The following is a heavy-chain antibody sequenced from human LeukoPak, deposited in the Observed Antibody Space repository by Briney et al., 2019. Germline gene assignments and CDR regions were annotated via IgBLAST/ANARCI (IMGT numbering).Heavy chain of an antibody. CDR1: GGSISSYY. Sequence: SETLSLTCTVSGGSISSYYWSWIRQPPGKGLEWIGYIYYSGSTNYNPSLESRVTISVDTSKNQFSLKLSSVTAADTAVYYCARGSSRFDCWGQGTLVTVSS. CDR2: IYYSGST. CDR3: ARGSSRFDC. D-gene: IGHD6-13*01. J-gene: IGHJ4*02. V-gene: IGHV4-59*01.